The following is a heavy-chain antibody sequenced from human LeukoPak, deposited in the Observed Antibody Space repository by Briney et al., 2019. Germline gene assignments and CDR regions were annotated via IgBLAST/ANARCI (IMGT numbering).Heavy chain of an antibody. V-gene: IGHV4-34*01. J-gene: IGHJ4*02. CDR2: TNHSGST. Sequence: SETLSLTCAVYGGSFSGYYWSWIRQPPGKGLEWIGETNHSGSTNYNPSLKSRVTISVDTSKNQFSLKLSSVTAADTAVYYCARGIDDFWSGDAYYFDYWGQGTLVTVSS. CDR3: ARGIDDFWSGDAYYFDY. D-gene: IGHD3-3*01. CDR1: GGSFSGYY.